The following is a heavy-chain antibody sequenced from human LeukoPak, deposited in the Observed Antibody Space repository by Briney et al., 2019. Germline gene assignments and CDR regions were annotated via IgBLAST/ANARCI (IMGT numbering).Heavy chain of an antibody. CDR3: AKDVRLQDYYYYMDV. CDR1: GFTFSSYG. D-gene: IGHD2/OR15-2a*01. V-gene: IGHV3-30*02. Sequence: GGSLRLSCAASGFTFSSYGMHWVRQAPGKGLEWVAFIRYDGSNKYYADSAKGRFTISRDNSKNTLYLQMNSLRAEDTAVYYCAKDVRLQDYYYYMDVWGKGTTVTISS. CDR2: IRYDGSNK. J-gene: IGHJ6*03.